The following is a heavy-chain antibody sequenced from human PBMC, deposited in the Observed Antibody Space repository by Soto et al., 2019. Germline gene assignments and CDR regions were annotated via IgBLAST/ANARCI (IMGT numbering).Heavy chain of an antibody. D-gene: IGHD2-2*01. V-gene: IGHV3-21*01. CDR1: GFTFRGHS. CDR2: ISTSSSFI. Sequence: GGSLRLSCEGSGFTFRGHSMNWVRQAPGRGLEWVASISTSSSFIYYGDSVRGRFIISRDNAKNSLDLLMDSLRVEDTAVYYCARENKDVNKSTSISSGFHGMDVWGQGITVTVSS. J-gene: IGHJ6*02. CDR3: ARENKDVNKSTSISSGFHGMDV.